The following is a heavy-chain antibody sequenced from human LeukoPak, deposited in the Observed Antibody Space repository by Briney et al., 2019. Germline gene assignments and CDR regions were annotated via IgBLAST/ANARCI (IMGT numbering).Heavy chain of an antibody. J-gene: IGHJ5*02. CDR2: MNPISGDT. D-gene: IGHD4-17*01. Sequence: ASVKVSCKSSGYTFTGYYIHWVRQATGQGLEWMGWMNPISGDTNYAQNFQGRVTMTGDTSISTAYMELSRLRSDDTAVYYCARGRSSTVTITWGPGTLVTVSS. CDR3: ARGRSSTVTIT. V-gene: IGHV1-2*02. CDR1: GYTFTGYY.